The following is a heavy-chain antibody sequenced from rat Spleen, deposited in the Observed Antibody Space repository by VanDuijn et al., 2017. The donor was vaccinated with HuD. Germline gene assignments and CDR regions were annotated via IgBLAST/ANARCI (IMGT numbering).Heavy chain of an antibody. CDR1: GFSLTGNS. D-gene: IGHD5-1*01. CDR3: TRDRGAPFDY. J-gene: IGHJ2*01. V-gene: IGHV2S30*01. Sequence: QVQLKESGPGLVQPSQTLSLTCTVSGFSLTGNSVHWVRQPPGKGLEWMGRMRFNGDAYYNSALKSRLRISRDTSKNQVFLEMNSLQTDDTAIYYGTRDRGAPFDYWGQGVMVTVSS. CDR2: MRFNGDA.